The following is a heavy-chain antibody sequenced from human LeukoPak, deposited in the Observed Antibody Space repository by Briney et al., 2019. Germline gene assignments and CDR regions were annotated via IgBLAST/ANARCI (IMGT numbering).Heavy chain of an antibody. CDR2: INPDASRI. V-gene: IGHV3-74*03. J-gene: IGHJ4*02. CDR3: ARMNYVSSGWGAPFDY. CDR1: GFTFSSYW. Sequence: GGSLRLSCAASGFTFSSYWMHWVRQAPGKGLVWVSRINPDASRIKYADSVKGRFTISRDNAKNSLYLQMNSLRAEDTAVYYCARMNYVSSGWGAPFDYWGQGTLVTVSS. D-gene: IGHD1-7*01.